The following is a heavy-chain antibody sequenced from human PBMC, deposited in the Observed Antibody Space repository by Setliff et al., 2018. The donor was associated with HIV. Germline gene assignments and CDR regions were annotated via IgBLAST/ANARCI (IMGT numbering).Heavy chain of an antibody. J-gene: IGHJ4*02. CDR3: ARSPLYSGYERYYFDY. D-gene: IGHD5-12*01. CDR1: GFTFSSAW. V-gene: IGHV4-4*02. CDR2: IYHSGST. Sequence: SSETLRLSCAASGFTFSSAWMGWVRQPPGKGLEWVGEIYHSGSTNYNPSLKSRVTISLDRSKTQFSLKLSSVTAADTAVYYCARSPLYSGYERYYFDYWGQGTLVTVSS.